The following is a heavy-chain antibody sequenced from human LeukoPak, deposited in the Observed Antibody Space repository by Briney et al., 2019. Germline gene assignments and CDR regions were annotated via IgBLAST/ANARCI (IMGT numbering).Heavy chain of an antibody. Sequence: GGSLRLSCAASGFTFSSYGMSWVRQAPGKGLECVSSISGSGGSTNHADSVKGRFTISRDNSKNTLHLQMNSLRAEDTAVYYCAKGSGYDTDFDYWGQGTLATVSS. CDR3: AKGSGYDTDFDY. CDR2: ISGSGGST. J-gene: IGHJ4*02. D-gene: IGHD3-9*01. CDR1: GFTFSSYG. V-gene: IGHV3-23*01.